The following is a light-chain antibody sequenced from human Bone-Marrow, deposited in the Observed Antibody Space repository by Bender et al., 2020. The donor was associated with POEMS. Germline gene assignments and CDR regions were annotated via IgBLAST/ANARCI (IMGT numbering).Light chain of an antibody. CDR2: DVS. CDR1: RSDVGGYNF. Sequence: QSALTQPASVSGSPGQSITISCTGTRSDVGGYNFVSWYQHHPGKAPKLIIYDVSNRPSGVSNRFSGSKSGNTASLTISGLQTEDEAEYYCAVWDDSLNGWVFGGGTKLTVL. J-gene: IGLJ3*02. V-gene: IGLV2-14*03. CDR3: AVWDDSLNGWV.